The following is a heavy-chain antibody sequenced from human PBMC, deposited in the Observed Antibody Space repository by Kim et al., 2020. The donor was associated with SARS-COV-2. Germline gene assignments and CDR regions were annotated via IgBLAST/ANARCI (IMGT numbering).Heavy chain of an antibody. Sequence: GGSLRLSCAASGFTFDDYAMHWVRQAPGKGLEWVSGISWNSGSIGYADSVKGRFTISRDNAKNSLYLQMNSLRAEDTALYYCAKDRGASMVRGVMIIDYWGQGTLVTVSS. CDR2: ISWNSGSI. CDR1: GFTFDDYA. CDR3: AKDRGASMVRGVMIIDY. V-gene: IGHV3-9*01. J-gene: IGHJ4*02. D-gene: IGHD3-10*01.